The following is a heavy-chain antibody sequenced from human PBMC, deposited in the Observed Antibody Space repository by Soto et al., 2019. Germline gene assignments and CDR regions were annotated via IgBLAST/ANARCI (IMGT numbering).Heavy chain of an antibody. D-gene: IGHD3-10*01. J-gene: IGHJ4*02. Sequence: PGGSLRLSCAASGFTFSNYAMSWVRQAPGKGLEWVSAINGSGSSTYYADSVKGRFAISRDSSKSTLYLQMINLRAEDTAIYFCAKAPSGQFPRGDSFDYWGQGTLVTVSS. CDR2: INGSGSST. V-gene: IGHV3-23*01. CDR3: AKAPSGQFPRGDSFDY. CDR1: GFTFSNYA.